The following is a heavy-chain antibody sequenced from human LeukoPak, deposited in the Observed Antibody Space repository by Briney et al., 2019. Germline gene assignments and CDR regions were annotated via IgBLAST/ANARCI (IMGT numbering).Heavy chain of an antibody. CDR2: IYYSGST. V-gene: IGHV4-59*06. J-gene: IGHJ5*02. CDR3: ARAIVVVPAAGYNWFDP. Sequence: PSETLSLTCTVSGGSISSYYWSWIRQPPGKGLEWIGYIYYSGSTYYNPSLKSRVTISVDTSKNQFSLKLSSVTAADTAVYYCARAIVVVPAAGYNWFDPWGQGTLVTVSS. CDR1: GGSISSYY. D-gene: IGHD2-2*01.